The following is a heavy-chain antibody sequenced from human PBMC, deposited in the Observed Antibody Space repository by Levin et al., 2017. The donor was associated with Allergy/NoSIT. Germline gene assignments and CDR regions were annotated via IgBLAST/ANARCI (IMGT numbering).Heavy chain of an antibody. CDR2: IHYTGST. CDR3: AQLLHYYYGMDV. J-gene: IGHJ6*02. V-gene: IGHV4-39*01. CDR1: GGSISSSSYY. D-gene: IGHD6-6*01. Sequence: SETLSLTCTVSGGSISSSSYYWGWIRQPPGKGLEWIGSIHYTGSTYYNPSLKSRVTISVDTSKNQFSLKLSSVTAADTAAYYCAQLLHYYYGMDVWGQGTTVTVSS.